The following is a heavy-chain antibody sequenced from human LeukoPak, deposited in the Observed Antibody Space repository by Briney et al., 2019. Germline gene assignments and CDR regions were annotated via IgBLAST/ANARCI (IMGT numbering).Heavy chain of an antibody. V-gene: IGHV3-23*01. CDR1: GFTFSSYW. Sequence: GGSLRLSCAASGFTFSSYWMNWARQAPGKGLEWVSAISGSGGSTYYADSVKGRFTISRDNSKNTLYLQMNSLRAEDTAVYYCAKIEVPTSIYYWGQGTLVTVSS. CDR2: ISGSGGST. CDR3: AKIEVPTSIYY. D-gene: IGHD2-2*01. J-gene: IGHJ4*02.